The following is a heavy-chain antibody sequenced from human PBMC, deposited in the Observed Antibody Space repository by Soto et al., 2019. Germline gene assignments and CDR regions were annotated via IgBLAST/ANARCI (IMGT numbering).Heavy chain of an antibody. CDR1: GYTFTSYD. CDR2: MNPNSGNT. J-gene: IGHJ6*02. Sequence: ASVKVSCKASGYTFTSYDINWVRQATGQGLEWMGWMNPNSGNTGYAQKFQGRVTMTRNTSISTAYMELSSLRPEDTAVYYCARSYSSSWYLMVSYYYGMDVWGQGTTVTSP. V-gene: IGHV1-8*01. D-gene: IGHD6-13*01. CDR3: ARSYSSSWYLMVSYYYGMDV.